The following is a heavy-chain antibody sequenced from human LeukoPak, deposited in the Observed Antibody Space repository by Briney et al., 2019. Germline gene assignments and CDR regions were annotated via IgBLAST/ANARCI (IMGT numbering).Heavy chain of an antibody. Sequence: ASVKVSCKASGYTFTSYAMNWVRQAPGQGLEWMGWINTNTGNPTYAQGFTGRFVFSLDTSVSTAYLQISSLKAEDTAVYYCARDRTWGIAAAGTILWFDPWGQGTLVTVSS. CDR1: GYTFTSYA. D-gene: IGHD6-13*01. J-gene: IGHJ5*02. CDR3: ARDRTWGIAAAGTILWFDP. V-gene: IGHV7-4-1*02. CDR2: INTNTGNP.